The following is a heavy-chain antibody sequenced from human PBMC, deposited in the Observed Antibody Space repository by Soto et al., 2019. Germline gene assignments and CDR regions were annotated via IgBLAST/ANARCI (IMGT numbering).Heavy chain of an antibody. CDR3: ARHVRVDFWSGYYTVSWFDP. V-gene: IGHV4-39*01. CDR2: IYYSGST. CDR1: GGSISSSSYY. J-gene: IGHJ5*02. Sequence: SETLSLTCTVSGGSISSSSYYWGWIRQPPGKGLEWIGSIYYSGSTYYNPSLKSRVTISVDTSKNQFSLKLSSVTAADTAVYYCARHVRVDFWSGYYTVSWFDPWGQGTLVTVSS. D-gene: IGHD3-3*01.